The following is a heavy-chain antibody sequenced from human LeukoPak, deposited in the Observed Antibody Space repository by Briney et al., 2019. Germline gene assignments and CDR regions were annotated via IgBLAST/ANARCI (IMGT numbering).Heavy chain of an antibody. CDR3: ARDQEYSGSYYRYFDY. CDR2: IYHSGST. V-gene: IGHV4-59*01. J-gene: IGHJ4*02. D-gene: IGHD1-26*01. CDR1: GASISSDY. Sequence: SETLSLTCIVSGASISSDYWSWIRQPPGKGLEWMGYIYHSGSTNYNPSLKSRVTISIDTSKNQFSLKMSSVTAADTAVYYCARDQEYSGSYYRYFDYWGQGTLVTVSS.